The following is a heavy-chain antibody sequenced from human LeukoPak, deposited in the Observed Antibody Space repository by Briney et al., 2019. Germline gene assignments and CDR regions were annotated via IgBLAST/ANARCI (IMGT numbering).Heavy chain of an antibody. D-gene: IGHD4-17*01. J-gene: IGHJ4*02. CDR1: GYNFTPYW. CDR2: TFAGYSYT. Sequence: GESLKISCQSSGYNFTPYWIVWVRQMPGKGLEWMGITFAGYSYTIYSPSFQGQVTISVDKSISTAYLQWSSLKASDTAMYYCARFAVDSYGDYPGYWGQGTLVTVSS. V-gene: IGHV5-51*01. CDR3: ARFAVDSYGDYPGY.